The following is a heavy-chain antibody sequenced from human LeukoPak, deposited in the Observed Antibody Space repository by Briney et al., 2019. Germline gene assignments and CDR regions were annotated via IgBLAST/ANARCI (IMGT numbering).Heavy chain of an antibody. D-gene: IGHD4-17*01. CDR1: GGSFSGYY. Sequence: SETLSLTCAVYGGSFSGYYWSWIRQPPGKGLEWIGEINHSGSTNYNPSLKSRVTISVDTSKNQFSLKLSSVTAADTAVYYCARRGTVTSRKRTWVDYWGQGTLHRVPS. V-gene: IGHV4-34*01. J-gene: IGHJ4*02. CDR3: ARRGTVTSRKRTWVDY. CDR2: INHSGST.